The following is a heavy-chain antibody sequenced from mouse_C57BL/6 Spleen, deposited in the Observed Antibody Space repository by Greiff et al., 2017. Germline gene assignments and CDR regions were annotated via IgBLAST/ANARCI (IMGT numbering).Heavy chain of an antibody. CDR3: ARKEGRIYYDDDDGLGAMDD. J-gene: IGHJ4*01. V-gene: IGHV2-9-1*01. CDR2: IWTGGGT. Sequence: VQLQQSGPGLVAPSQSLSITCTVSGFSLTSYAISWVRQPPGKGLEWLGVIWTGGGTNYNSALKSRLSISKDNSKSQVFLKMNSLQTDDTARYXCARKEGRIYYDDDDGLGAMDDWGQGTSVTVAS. CDR1: GFSLTSYA. D-gene: IGHD2-4*01.